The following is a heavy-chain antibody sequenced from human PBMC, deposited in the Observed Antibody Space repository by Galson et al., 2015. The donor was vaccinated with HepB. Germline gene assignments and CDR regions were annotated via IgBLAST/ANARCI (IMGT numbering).Heavy chain of an antibody. D-gene: IGHD2-15*01. Sequence: SVKVSCKASGNTFPNYYIHWLRQAPGQGLEWMGAINPSGGNTIYAQKFQGRVTMTRDTSTSVVYMELSSQTSEDAAVYYCATRRPCSGGTCYGLDVWGQGTTVTVSS. CDR3: ATRRPCSGGTCYGLDV. V-gene: IGHV1-46*01. CDR1: GNTFPNYY. J-gene: IGHJ6*02. CDR2: INPSGGNT.